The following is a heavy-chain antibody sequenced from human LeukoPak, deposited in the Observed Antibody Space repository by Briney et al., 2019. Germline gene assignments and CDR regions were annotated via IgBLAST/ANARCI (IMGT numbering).Heavy chain of an antibody. J-gene: IGHJ4*02. CDR3: ARSDSSGYQDY. D-gene: IGHD3-22*01. CDR1: GGSISSGGYY. Sequence: SETLSLTCTVSGGSISSGGYYWSWIRQHPGKGLEWIGYIYYSGNTYYNPSLKSRVTISVDTSKNQFSLKLSSVTAADTAVYYCARSDSSGYQDYWGQGTLVTVSS. CDR2: IYYSGNT. V-gene: IGHV4-31*03.